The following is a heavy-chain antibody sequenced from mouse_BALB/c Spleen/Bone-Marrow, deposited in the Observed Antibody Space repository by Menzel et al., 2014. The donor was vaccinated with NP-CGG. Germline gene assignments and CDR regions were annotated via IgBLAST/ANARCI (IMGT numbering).Heavy chain of an antibody. CDR2: INPTRGYT. J-gene: IGHJ2*01. D-gene: IGHD1-1*01. V-gene: IGHV1-4*02. CDR3: AREATYYAYFDY. Sequence: QVQLQQSAGELARPGASVKMSCKASGYTFTSNTIQWVKQRPGLGLEWIGYINPTRGYTDYNQKFMDKTTLTADKSSSTAYMQLSSLTSEDSAVYYCAREATYYAYFDYWGQGTILTVSS. CDR1: GYTFTSNT.